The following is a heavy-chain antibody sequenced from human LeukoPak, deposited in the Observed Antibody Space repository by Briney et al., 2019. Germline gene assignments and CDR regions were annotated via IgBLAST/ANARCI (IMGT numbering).Heavy chain of an antibody. CDR3: ASWRGYVNSWSGPFDY. Sequence: ASVKVSCKASGYTFSNYGITWVRQAPGEGLEWVAWISAFNGSTDYAQKFQGRVTVTADTSTSTAYMELSRLTSDDTAVYYCASWRGYVNSWSGPFDYWGQGILVTVSS. CDR1: GYTFSNYG. D-gene: IGHD3-3*01. V-gene: IGHV1-18*01. J-gene: IGHJ4*02. CDR2: ISAFNGST.